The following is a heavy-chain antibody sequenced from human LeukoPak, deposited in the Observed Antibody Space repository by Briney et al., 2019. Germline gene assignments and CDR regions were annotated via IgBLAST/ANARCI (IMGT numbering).Heavy chain of an antibody. CDR1: GGSISSYY. Sequence: SETLSLTCTVSGGSISSYYWSWIRQPAGKGLEWIGRIYTSGSTNYNPSLKSRVTMSVDTSKNQFSQKLSSVTAADTAVYYCASSLSIAARYFDLWGRGTLVTVSS. J-gene: IGHJ2*01. V-gene: IGHV4-4*07. D-gene: IGHD6-6*01. CDR3: ASSLSIAARYFDL. CDR2: IYTSGST.